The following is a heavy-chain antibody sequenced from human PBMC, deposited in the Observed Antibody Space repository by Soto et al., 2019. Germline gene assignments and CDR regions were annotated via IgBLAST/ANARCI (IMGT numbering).Heavy chain of an antibody. CDR3: AGGGGSYLPDY. CDR2: ISRSTSYT. J-gene: IGHJ4*02. Sequence: QVQLVESGGGLVKPGGSLRLSCAASGFTFSDYYMSWIRQAPGKGLEWVSYISRSTSYTKYADSVNGRFTMSRDNANNSLYRKRNGLRADDPAVYSWAGGGGSYLPDYWGQGTLVTVSS. CDR1: GFTFSDYY. V-gene: IGHV3-11*05. D-gene: IGHD1-26*01.